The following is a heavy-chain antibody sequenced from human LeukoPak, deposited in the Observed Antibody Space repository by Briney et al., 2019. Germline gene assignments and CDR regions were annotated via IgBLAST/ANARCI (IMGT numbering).Heavy chain of an antibody. CDR3: ARVDIVVVVAATKSGYYFDY. Sequence: GSLRLSCAASGFTFSSYEMNWVRQAPGKGLEWVSYISSSGSTIYYADSVKGRFTISRDNAKNSLYLQMNSLRAEDTAVYYCARVDIVVVVAATKSGYYFDYWGQGTLVTVSS. CDR2: ISSSGSTI. V-gene: IGHV3-48*03. CDR1: GFTFSSYE. D-gene: IGHD2-15*01. J-gene: IGHJ4*02.